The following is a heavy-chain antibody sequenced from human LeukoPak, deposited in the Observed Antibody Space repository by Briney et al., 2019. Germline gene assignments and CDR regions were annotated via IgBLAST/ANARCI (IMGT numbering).Heavy chain of an antibody. V-gene: IGHV3-23*01. CDR2: ISGSGGST. CDR3: AKEWRGGPNYGDYEAFDI. Sequence: PGGSLRLSCAASGFTFSSYGMSWDRQAPGKGLEWVSAISGSGGSTYYADSVKGRFTISRDNSKNTLYLQMNSLRAEDTAVYYCAKEWRGGPNYGDYEAFDIWGQGTMVTVSS. J-gene: IGHJ3*02. CDR1: GFTFSSYG. D-gene: IGHD4-17*01.